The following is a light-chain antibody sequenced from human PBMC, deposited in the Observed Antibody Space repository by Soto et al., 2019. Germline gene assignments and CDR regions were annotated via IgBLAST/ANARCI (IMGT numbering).Light chain of an antibody. CDR1: QSISNY. J-gene: IGKJ5*01. V-gene: IGKV1-39*01. CDR2: AAS. Sequence: DIQMTQSPSSLSASVGDRVTITCRASQSISNYLNWYQQKPGTAPKLLIYAASSLQSGVPSRFSGSGSGTDFTLTISSLQPEDFPTYYCQQSYSTPITFGLGTRLEIK. CDR3: QQSYSTPIT.